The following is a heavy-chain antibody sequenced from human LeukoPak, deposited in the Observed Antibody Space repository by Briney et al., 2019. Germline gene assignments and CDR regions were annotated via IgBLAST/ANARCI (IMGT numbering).Heavy chain of an antibody. CDR3: ARGTYYYDSSGYSFDYFDY. Sequence: ASVKVSCKASGYTFTGYYMHWVRQAPGQGLEWMGWINPNSGGTNYAQKFQGRVTMTRDTSISIAYMELSRLRSDDTAVYYCARGTYYYDSSGYSFDYFDYWGQGTLVTVSS. V-gene: IGHV1-2*02. CDR2: INPNSGGT. J-gene: IGHJ4*02. CDR1: GYTFTGYY. D-gene: IGHD3-22*01.